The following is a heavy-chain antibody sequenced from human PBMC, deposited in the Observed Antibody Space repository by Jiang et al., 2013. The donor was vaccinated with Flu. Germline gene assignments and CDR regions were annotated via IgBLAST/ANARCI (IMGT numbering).Heavy chain of an antibody. CDR1: GYTFTSYY. V-gene: IGHV1-46*01. D-gene: IGHD5-12*01. CDR3: ARDLVDIVATRNRGAYYYGMDV. CDR2: INPSGGST. Sequence: VKKPGASVKVSCKASGYTFTSYYMHWVRQAPGQGLEWMGIINPSGGSTSYAQKFQGRVTMTRDTSTSTVYMELSSLRSEDTAVYYCARDLVDIVATRNRGAYYYGMDVWGQGTTVTVSS. J-gene: IGHJ6*02.